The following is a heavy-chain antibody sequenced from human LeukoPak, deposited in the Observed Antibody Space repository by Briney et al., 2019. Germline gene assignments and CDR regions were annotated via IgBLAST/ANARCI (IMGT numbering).Heavy chain of an antibody. V-gene: IGHV3-64*01. J-gene: IGHJ4*02. CDR2: ISGNGGST. D-gene: IGHD3-3*01. CDR1: GFTFSSYA. Sequence: GGSLRLSCAASGFTFSSYAMHWVCQAPGKGLEFVSGISGNGGSTYYANFVKGRFNISRDNSKNMLYLQMGSLRAEDMAVYYCGKDVDSNFWGPYYIDYWGRGNLVTVSS. CDR3: GKDVDSNFWGPYYIDY.